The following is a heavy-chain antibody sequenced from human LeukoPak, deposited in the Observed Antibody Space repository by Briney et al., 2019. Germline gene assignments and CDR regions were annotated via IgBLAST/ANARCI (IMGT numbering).Heavy chain of an antibody. CDR2: ISWDGHSI. Sequence: GGSLRLSCAASGFIFDDYAMHWVRQAPGKGLEWVSLISWDGHSIYYADSVKGRFTISRDNNKNSLYLQMNSLRAEDTALYYCAKDGAFYYESRGYGYMDVWGKGTTVTVSS. CDR1: GFIFDDYA. J-gene: IGHJ6*03. D-gene: IGHD3-22*01. V-gene: IGHV3-43D*03. CDR3: AKDGAFYYESRGYGYMDV.